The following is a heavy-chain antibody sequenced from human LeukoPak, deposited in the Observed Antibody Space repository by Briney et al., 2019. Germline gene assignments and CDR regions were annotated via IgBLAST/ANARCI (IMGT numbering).Heavy chain of an antibody. CDR1: GGTFSSYT. D-gene: IGHD1-26*01. CDR3: ARDDRQWEPDDAFDT. Sequence: SVKVSCKASGGTFSSYTISWVRQAPGQGLEWMGRIIPILGIANYAQKFQGRVTITADKSTSTAYMELSSLRSEDTAVYYCARDDRQWEPDDAFDTWGQGTMATVSS. J-gene: IGHJ3*02. V-gene: IGHV1-69*04. CDR2: IIPILGIA.